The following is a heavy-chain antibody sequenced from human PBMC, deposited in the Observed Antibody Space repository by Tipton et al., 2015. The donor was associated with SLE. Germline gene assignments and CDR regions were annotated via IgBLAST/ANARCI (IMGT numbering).Heavy chain of an antibody. J-gene: IGHJ4*02. D-gene: IGHD6-13*01. Sequence: SLRLSCAASGFTFSNYAVHWVRQAPGKGLEWVSGIRGNGGSIYYIGSVKGRFTISRDNSKSTLYLQMNSLRAEDTAVYYCAKGSAAARPYYFDNWGQGTLVTVSP. CDR2: IRGNGGSI. CDR1: GFTFSNYA. V-gene: IGHV3-23*01. CDR3: AKGSAAARPYYFDN.